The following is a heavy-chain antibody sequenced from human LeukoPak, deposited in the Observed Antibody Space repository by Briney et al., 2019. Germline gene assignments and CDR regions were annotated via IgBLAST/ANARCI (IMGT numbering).Heavy chain of an antibody. CDR1: GGSISSYY. CDR3: AREMPPRIDDAFDI. Sequence: SETLSLTCTVSGGSISSYYWSWIRQPAGKGLERIGRIYTSGSTNYNPSLKSRVTMSVDTSKNQFSLKLSSVTAADTAVYYCAREMPPRIDDAFDIWGQGTMVTVSS. V-gene: IGHV4-4*07. D-gene: IGHD2-2*01. CDR2: IYTSGST. J-gene: IGHJ3*02.